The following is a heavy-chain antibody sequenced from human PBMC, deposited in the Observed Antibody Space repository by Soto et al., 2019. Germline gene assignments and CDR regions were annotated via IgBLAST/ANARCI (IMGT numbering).Heavy chain of an antibody. CDR1: GGSISSYY. V-gene: IGHV4-59*01. J-gene: IGHJ5*02. D-gene: IGHD2-8*01. CDR2: IYYSGST. Sequence: SETLSLTCTVSGGSISSYYWSWIRQPPGKGLEWIGYIYYSGSTNYNPSLKSRVTISVDTSKNQFSLKLSSVTAADTAVYYCARGVYYPTDWFDPWGQGTLVTVSS. CDR3: ARGVYYPTDWFDP.